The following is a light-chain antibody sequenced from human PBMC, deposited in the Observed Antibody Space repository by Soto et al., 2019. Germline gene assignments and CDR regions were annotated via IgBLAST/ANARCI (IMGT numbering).Light chain of an antibody. J-gene: IGLJ2*01. Sequence: SYELTQPPSVSVSPGQTASITCSGDKLGDKYACWYQQKPGQSPVLVIYQDSKRPSGIPERFSGSNSGNTATLTISGTQAMDEADYYCQGWDSSTVVFGGGTKLTV. V-gene: IGLV3-1*01. CDR3: QGWDSSTVV. CDR1: KLGDKY. CDR2: QDS.